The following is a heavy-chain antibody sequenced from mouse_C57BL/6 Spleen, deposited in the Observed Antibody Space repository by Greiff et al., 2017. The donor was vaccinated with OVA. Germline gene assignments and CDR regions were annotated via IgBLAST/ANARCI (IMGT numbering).Heavy chain of an antibody. J-gene: IGHJ1*03. CDR1: GYAFTNYL. V-gene: IGHV1-54*01. Sequence: QVQLQQSGAELVRPGTSVKVSCKASGYAFTNYLIEWVKQRPGQGLEWIGVINPGSGGTNYNEKFKGKATLTADKSSSTAYMQLSSLTSEDSAVYFCARDFDVWGTGTTVTGSS. CDR2: INPGSGGT. CDR3: ARDFDV.